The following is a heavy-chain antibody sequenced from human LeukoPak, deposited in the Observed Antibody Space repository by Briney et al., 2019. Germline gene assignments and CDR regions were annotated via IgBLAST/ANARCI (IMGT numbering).Heavy chain of an antibody. CDR2: IHSSGDT. J-gene: IGHJ4*02. CDR3: ARDVGKAY. CDR1: GFSISTYY. V-gene: IGHV4-4*07. Sequence: SETLSLTCTVSGFSISTYYWSWFRQPAGKGLEWIGRIHSSGDTNYNPSLQSRVSLSIDTSQNQFSLRLTSLTAADTAVYFCARDVGKAYWGQGLLAIVSS. D-gene: IGHD4-23*01.